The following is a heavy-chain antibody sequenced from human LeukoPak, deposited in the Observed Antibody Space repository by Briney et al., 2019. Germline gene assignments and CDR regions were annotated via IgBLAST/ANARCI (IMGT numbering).Heavy chain of an antibody. Sequence: PGRSLRLSCAASGFIFNHYGMHWVRQAPGKGLEGVAVIWYDGNKKYYADSVKGRFTISRDNSKNTLSLQMDSLRAEGTAVYYCEKDNRDAYTGALDYWGQGSLVTVSS. J-gene: IGHJ4*02. CDR1: GFIFNHYG. D-gene: IGHD5-24*01. CDR2: IWYDGNKK. CDR3: EKDNRDAYTGALDY. V-gene: IGHV3-33*06.